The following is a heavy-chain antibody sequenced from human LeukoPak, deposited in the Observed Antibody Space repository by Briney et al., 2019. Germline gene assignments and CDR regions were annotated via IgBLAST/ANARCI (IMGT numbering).Heavy chain of an antibody. CDR2: IYTSGST. Sequence: SETLSLTWTVSGGSISSYYWSWIRQPAGKGLEWIGRIYTSGSTNYNPSLKSRVTMSVDTSKNQFSLKLSSVTAADTAVYYCARTVDTAMAEYFDYWGQGTLVTVSS. J-gene: IGHJ4*02. V-gene: IGHV4-4*07. D-gene: IGHD5-18*01. CDR1: GGSISSYY. CDR3: ARTVDTAMAEYFDY.